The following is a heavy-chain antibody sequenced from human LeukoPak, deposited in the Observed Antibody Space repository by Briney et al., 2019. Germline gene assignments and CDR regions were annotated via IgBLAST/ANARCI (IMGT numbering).Heavy chain of an antibody. D-gene: IGHD2-2*01. CDR1: GFTFSSYT. CDR3: ARDYCSSTSCFPSGTNYFDS. V-gene: IGHV3-21*01. J-gene: IGHJ4*02. CDR2: ISGTSTYI. Sequence: GRSLRLSCAASGFTFSSYTMNWVRQAPGKGLEWVSSISGTSTYIYNADSVKGRFTISRDNAKNSLYLQMSSLRDEDTAVYYCARDYCSSTSCFPSGTNYFDSWGQGTPVTVSS.